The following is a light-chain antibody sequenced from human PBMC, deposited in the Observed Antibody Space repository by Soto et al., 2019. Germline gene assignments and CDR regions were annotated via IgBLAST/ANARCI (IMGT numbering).Light chain of an antibody. CDR3: QQYSSSPPT. V-gene: IGKV3-20*01. Sequence: EIVLTQSPGTLSLSPGQRATLSCRASQSVGSTHLAWYQQKPGQAPRLLIYGASSRATGIPDRFSGSGSGTDFTITISRLEPEDFAVYSCQQYSSSPPTFGQGTKVDIK. CDR2: GAS. J-gene: IGKJ1*01. CDR1: QSVGSTH.